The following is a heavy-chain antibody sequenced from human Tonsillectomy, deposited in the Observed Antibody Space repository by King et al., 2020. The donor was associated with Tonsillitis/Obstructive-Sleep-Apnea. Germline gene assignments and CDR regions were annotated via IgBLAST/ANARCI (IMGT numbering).Heavy chain of an antibody. CDR2: IDPMASNT. CDR3: AGRVVGGGGYVDY. V-gene: IGHV5-10-1*03. Sequence: QLVQSGAEVKKPGESLRISCRGSGYSFTSYWITWVRQMPGKGLEWMGRIDPMASNTNYSPSFQGHVTISADKSISTAYLQWSSLKASDSAMYYCAGRVVGGGGYVDYWGQGTLVTVSS. D-gene: IGHD1-26*01. J-gene: IGHJ4*02. CDR1: GYSFTSYW.